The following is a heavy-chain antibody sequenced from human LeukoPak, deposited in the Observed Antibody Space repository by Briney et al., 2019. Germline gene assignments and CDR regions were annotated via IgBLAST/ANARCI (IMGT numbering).Heavy chain of an antibody. D-gene: IGHD3-9*01. J-gene: IGHJ6*03. CDR2: INWNGGST. CDR3: ARGGRYYDILTGYYSYYYYYYMDV. CDR1: GFTFDDYG. Sequence: SGGSLRLSCAASGFTFDDYGMRWVRQAPGKRLEWVSGINWNGGSTGYADSVKGRFTISRDNAKNSLYLQMNSLRAEDTALYYCARGGRYYDILTGYYSYYYYYYMDVWGKGTTVTVSS. V-gene: IGHV3-20*04.